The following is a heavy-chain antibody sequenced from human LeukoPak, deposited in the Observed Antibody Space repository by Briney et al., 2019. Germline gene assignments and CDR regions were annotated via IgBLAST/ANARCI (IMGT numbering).Heavy chain of an antibody. D-gene: IGHD3-10*01. CDR2: INHSGST. V-gene: IGHV4-34*01. CDR3: ARTHYYSSGSYYNLRYYYGMDV. CDR1: GGSFSGYY. J-gene: IGHJ6*04. Sequence: SETLSLTCAVYGGSFSGYYWSWIRQPPGKGLEWIWEINHSGSTNYNPSLKSRVTISVETSTNQFSLKLSPVTAADTAVYYCARTHYYSSGSYYNLRYYYGMDVWGKGTTVTVSS.